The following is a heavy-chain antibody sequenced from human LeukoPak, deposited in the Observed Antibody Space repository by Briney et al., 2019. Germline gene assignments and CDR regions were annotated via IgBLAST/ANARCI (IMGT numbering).Heavy chain of an antibody. CDR2: ISYDGSNT. CDR1: GFTFSSYG. J-gene: IGHJ4*02. D-gene: IGHD6-19*01. Sequence: QPGRSLRLSCAASGFTFSSYGMHWVRQAPGKGLEWVAVISYDGSNTYYADSVKGRFTISRDNSKNTLYLQMNTLRAEDTALYYCAKDPFSCRSSGCHGIDYWGQGTLVTASS. CDR3: AKDPFSCRSSGCHGIDY. V-gene: IGHV3-30*18.